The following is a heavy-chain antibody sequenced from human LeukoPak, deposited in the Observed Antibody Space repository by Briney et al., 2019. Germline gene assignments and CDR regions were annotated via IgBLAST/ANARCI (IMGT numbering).Heavy chain of an antibody. CDR1: GGTFSSYA. CDR2: IIPIFGTA. V-gene: IGHV1-69*05. D-gene: IGHD3-10*01. CDR3: ASVTPRLTKVRGVIVCWFDS. J-gene: IGHJ5*01. Sequence: ASVKVSCKASGGTFSSYAISWVRQAPGQGLEWMGRIIPIFGTANYAQKFQGRVTITTDESTSTAYMELSSLRSEDTAVYYCASVTPRLTKVRGVIVCWFDSWGQGTLVTVSS.